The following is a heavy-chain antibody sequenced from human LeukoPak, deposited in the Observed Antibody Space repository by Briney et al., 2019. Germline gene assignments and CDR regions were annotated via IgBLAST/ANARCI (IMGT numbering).Heavy chain of an antibody. CDR2: IYYSGST. CDR3: ASPSKKARLAFDI. CDR1: GGSISSYY. J-gene: IGHJ3*02. Sequence: SETLSLTCTVSGGSISSYYWGWIRQPPGKGLEWIGSIYYSGSTYYNPSLKSRVTISVDTSKNQFSLKLSSVTAADTAVYYCASPSKKARLAFDIWGQGTMVTVSS. D-gene: IGHD2/OR15-2a*01. V-gene: IGHV4-39*01.